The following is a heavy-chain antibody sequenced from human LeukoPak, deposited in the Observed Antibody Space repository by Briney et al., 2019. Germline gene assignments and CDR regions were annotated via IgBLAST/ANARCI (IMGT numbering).Heavy chain of an antibody. J-gene: IGHJ6*03. CDR3: ARVPLDIILLYYMDV. Sequence: GGSLRLSCAASGFTFSNYCMNWVRQAPGEGLEWVASLSSSSEYVLHSDSLQGRFSISRDNARDSLFLEMNSLRAEDTAIYYCARVPLDIILLYYMDVWGKGTTVTVSS. D-gene: IGHD2-21*01. CDR2: LSSSSEYV. V-gene: IGHV3-21*01. CDR1: GFTFSNYC.